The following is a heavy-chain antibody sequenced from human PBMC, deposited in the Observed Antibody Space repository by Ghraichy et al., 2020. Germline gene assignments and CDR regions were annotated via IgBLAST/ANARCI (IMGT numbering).Heavy chain of an antibody. CDR3: ARAGYRTDNWFDP. J-gene: IGHJ5*02. V-gene: IGHV4-31*03. CDR2: IYYSGRT. D-gene: IGHD6-13*01. CDR1: GGSISSGGSY. Sequence: SETLSLTCTVSGGSISSGGSYWTWIRQHPGKGLEWIGYIYYSGRTYYNPSLESRVTISMDTSKNQLSVRLSSVTAADTAVYYCARAGYRTDNWFDPWAREPWSPSPQ.